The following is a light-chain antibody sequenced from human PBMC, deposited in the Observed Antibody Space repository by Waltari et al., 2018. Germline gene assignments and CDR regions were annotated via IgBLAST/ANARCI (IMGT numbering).Light chain of an antibody. J-gene: IGLJ2*01. CDR1: SSDIGGYNH. Sequence: QSALTQPASVSGSPGQSITISCTGTSSDIGGYNHVSWYQQHPGKAPKLMIYDVSNRPPGVSNRFSGSKSGNTASLTISGLQAEDEVDYYCSSYTSSSTVVFGGGTKLTVL. CDR2: DVS. CDR3: SSYTSSSTVV. V-gene: IGLV2-14*03.